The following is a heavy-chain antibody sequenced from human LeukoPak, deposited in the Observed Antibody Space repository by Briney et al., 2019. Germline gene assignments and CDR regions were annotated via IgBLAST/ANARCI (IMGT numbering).Heavy chain of an antibody. D-gene: IGHD3-10*01. CDR3: ARDRAYYYGSGSYRYFDY. CDR2: IIPIFGTA. J-gene: IGHJ4*02. CDR1: GGTFSSYA. V-gene: IGHV1-69*05. Sequence: ASVKVSCKASGGTFSSYAISWVRQAPGQGLEWMGGIIPIFGTANYAQKFQGRVTITTDESTSTAYMGLSSLRSEDTAVYYCARDRAYYYGSGSYRYFDYWGQGTLVTVSS.